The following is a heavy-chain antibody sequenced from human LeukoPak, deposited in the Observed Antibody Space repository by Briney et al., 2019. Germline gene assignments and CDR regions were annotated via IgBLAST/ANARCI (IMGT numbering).Heavy chain of an antibody. CDR2: IYTSGST. J-gene: IGHJ5*02. V-gene: IGHV4-4*07. CDR3: ARQAAAGTENWFAP. D-gene: IGHD6-13*01. Sequence: SETLSLTCTVSGGSISSYYWSWIRQPAGKGLEWIGRIYTSGSTNYNPSLKSRVTMSVDTSKSQFSLKLSSVTAADTAVYYCARQAAAGTENWFAPWGQGTLVTVSS. CDR1: GGSISSYY.